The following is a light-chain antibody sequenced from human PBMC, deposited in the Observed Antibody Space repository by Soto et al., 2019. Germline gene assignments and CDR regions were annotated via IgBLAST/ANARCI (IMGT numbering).Light chain of an antibody. CDR1: MSVGSN. J-gene: IGKJ1*01. CDR2: GAS. V-gene: IGKV3-15*01. Sequence: EIVMTQSPATLSVSPGDCTTLSCRTSMSVGSNLAWYQQKPGQAPRLLIYGASTRATGIPARFSGSGSGTEFTLTISSLPSEDFAIYFCQQYNNWPPDRTFGQGTKVEIK. CDR3: QQYNNWPPDRT.